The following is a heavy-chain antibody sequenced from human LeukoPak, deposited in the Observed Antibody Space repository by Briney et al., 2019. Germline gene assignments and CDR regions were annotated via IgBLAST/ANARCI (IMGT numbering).Heavy chain of an antibody. Sequence: ASVKVSCKASGYTFTTYDIDCVRQATGQGLEWMGWMNPNSGNTGYTQKFQGRVTMTRNTSISTAYMELSSLRSEDTAVHYCARGRGSGHKENWFDPWGQGTLVTVSS. CDR1: GYTFTTYD. D-gene: IGHD6-19*01. CDR2: MNPNSGNT. V-gene: IGHV1-8*01. J-gene: IGHJ5*02. CDR3: ARGRGSGHKENWFDP.